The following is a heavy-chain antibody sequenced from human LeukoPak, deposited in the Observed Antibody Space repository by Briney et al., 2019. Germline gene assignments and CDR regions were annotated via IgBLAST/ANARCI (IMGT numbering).Heavy chain of an antibody. Sequence: GGSLRLSCLASGFTFSNYAMSWVRQAPGKGLEWVAVISYDGSNKYYADSVKGRFTISRDNSKNTLYLQMNSLRAEDTAVYYCATGYSSTGYYFDYWGQGTLVTVSS. D-gene: IGHD6-13*01. J-gene: IGHJ4*02. CDR1: GFTFSNYA. V-gene: IGHV3-30-3*01. CDR2: ISYDGSNK. CDR3: ATGYSSTGYYFDY.